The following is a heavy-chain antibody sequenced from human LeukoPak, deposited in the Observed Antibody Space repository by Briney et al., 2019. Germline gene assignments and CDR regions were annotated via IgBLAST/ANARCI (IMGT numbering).Heavy chain of an antibody. V-gene: IGHV3-21*01. CDR1: GFTLSSYS. CDR2: ISSSSSYI. Sequence: PGGSLRLSCAASGFTLSSYSMNWVRQAPGKGLEWVSSISSSSSYIYYADSVKGRFTISRDNAKNSLYLQMNSLRAEDTAVYYCARDTYCGGDCYSNFDYWGQGTLVTVSS. CDR3: ARDTYCGGDCYSNFDY. D-gene: IGHD2-21*01. J-gene: IGHJ4*02.